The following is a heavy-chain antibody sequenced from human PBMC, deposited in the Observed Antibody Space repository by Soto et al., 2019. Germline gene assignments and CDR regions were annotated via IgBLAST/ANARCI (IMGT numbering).Heavy chain of an antibody. D-gene: IGHD4-17*01. V-gene: IGHV3-21*05. CDR2: ISSTSNVA. CDR3: ASCYGDYEFPCEY. CDR1: GFTFTDYS. J-gene: IGHJ4*02. Sequence: RGGSLRLSCEDFGFTFTDYSMVWVRQAPGRGLEWVSYISSTSNVAFYVDSVEGRFTTSRDNAKNTLYLQMNSLRDEDTAVYYCASCYGDYEFPCEYWGQGTLVTVSS.